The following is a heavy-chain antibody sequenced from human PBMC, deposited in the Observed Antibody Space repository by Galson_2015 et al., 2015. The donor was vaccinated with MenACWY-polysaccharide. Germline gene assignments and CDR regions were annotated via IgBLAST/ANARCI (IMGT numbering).Heavy chain of an antibody. V-gene: IGHV4-4*02. Sequence: TVSGASIHRYHWWHWVRQSPGQGLEWIGEVYNSANYNPSLISRVTISIDRSKNQFSLRLTSVTAADTAIYYCARDLFYEPDYWGQGTLVTVSS. CDR3: ARDLFYEPDY. CDR1: GASIHRYHW. J-gene: IGHJ4*02. D-gene: IGHD2/OR15-2a*01. CDR2: VYNSA.